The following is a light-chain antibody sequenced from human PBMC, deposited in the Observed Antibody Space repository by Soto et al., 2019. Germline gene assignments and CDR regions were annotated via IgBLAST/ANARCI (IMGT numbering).Light chain of an antibody. Sequence: IIVTQSPASLSVTPGGRATLSCRASQSISGTLAWYQQKPGQAPRLLIYSASRRATGFPARFSGSGSGTDFTLTISSLQSEDFAVYYCQQYDIWPWTCGQGTKVDIK. CDR3: QQYDIWPWT. CDR2: SAS. V-gene: IGKV3-15*01. J-gene: IGKJ1*01. CDR1: QSISGT.